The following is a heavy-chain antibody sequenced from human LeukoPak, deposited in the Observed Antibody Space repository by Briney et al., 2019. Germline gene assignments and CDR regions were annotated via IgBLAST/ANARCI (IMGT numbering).Heavy chain of an antibody. CDR2: INPNSGGT. V-gene: IGHV1-2*02. CDR1: GYTFTGYY. Sequence: ASVKVSCKASGYTFTGYYMHWVRQAPGQGLEWMGWINPNSGGTNYAQKFQGRVTMTRDTSISTAYMELSRLRSDDTAVYYCASGGYCSSTSCYTGMGYWGQGTLVTVSS. CDR3: ASGGYCSSTSCYTGMGY. J-gene: IGHJ4*02. D-gene: IGHD2-2*02.